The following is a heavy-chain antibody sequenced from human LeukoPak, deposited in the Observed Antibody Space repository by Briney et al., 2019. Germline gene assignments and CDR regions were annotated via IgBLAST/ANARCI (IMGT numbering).Heavy chain of an antibody. V-gene: IGHV4-39*01. Sequence: NPSETLSLTCTVSGGSISSSSYYWGWIRQPPGKGLEWIGSVYYSGSTYYNPSLKSRDTISVDTSKNQFSLKLSSVTAADTAVYYCARQGGYSYGLRSWFDPWGQGTLVTVSS. D-gene: IGHD5-18*01. J-gene: IGHJ5*02. CDR2: VYYSGST. CDR3: ARQGGYSYGLRSWFDP. CDR1: GGSISSSSYY.